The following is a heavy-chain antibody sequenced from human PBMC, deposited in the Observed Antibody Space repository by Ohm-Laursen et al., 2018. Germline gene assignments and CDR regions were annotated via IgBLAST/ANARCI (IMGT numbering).Heavy chain of an antibody. CDR3: ATDIAVAGTR. V-gene: IGHV1-18*01. CDR1: GYTFTSYG. Sequence: ASVKVSCKASGYTFTSYGISWVRQAPGQGLEWMGWISAYNGNTNYAQKFQGRVTMTRDTSISTAYMELSRLRSDDTAVYYCATDIAVAGTRWGQGTLVTVSS. D-gene: IGHD6-19*01. J-gene: IGHJ4*02. CDR2: ISAYNGNT.